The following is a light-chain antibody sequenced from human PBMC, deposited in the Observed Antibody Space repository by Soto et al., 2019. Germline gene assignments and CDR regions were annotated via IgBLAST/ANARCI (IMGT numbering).Light chain of an antibody. CDR2: DAS. V-gene: IGKV1-5*01. J-gene: IGKJ1*01. CDR3: QQYNSYGT. Sequence: IQMTQSPSTPSASVGDRVTITCRASQSISSWLAWYQQKPGKAPKLLIYDASSLESGVPSRFSGSGSGTEFTLTISSLQPDDFATYYCQQYNSYGTFGQGTKVEIK. CDR1: QSISSW.